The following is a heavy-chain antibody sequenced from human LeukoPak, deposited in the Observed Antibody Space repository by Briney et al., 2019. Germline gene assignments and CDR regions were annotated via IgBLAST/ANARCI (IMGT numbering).Heavy chain of an antibody. Sequence: SGESLKISCKGSGYSFTSYWIGWVRQMPGKGLEWMGIIYPGDSDTRYSPSFQGQVTISADKSISTAYLQWSSLKASDTAMYYCARLKASYDFWSGNIGGRSYYYYYMDAWGQGTTVTVSS. D-gene: IGHD3-3*01. V-gene: IGHV5-51*01. CDR3: ARLKASYDFWSGNIGGRSYYYYYMDA. CDR1: GYSFTSYW. CDR2: IYPGDSDT. J-gene: IGHJ6*03.